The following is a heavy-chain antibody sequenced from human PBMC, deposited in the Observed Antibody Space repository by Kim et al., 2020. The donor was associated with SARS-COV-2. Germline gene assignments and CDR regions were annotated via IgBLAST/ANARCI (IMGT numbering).Heavy chain of an antibody. Sequence: GESLKISCKGSGYSFTSYWISWVRQMPGKGLEWMGRIDPSDSYTNYSPSFQGHVTISADKSISTAYLQWSSLKASDTAMYYCARQPPRWGYFDWLGWFDPWGQGTLVTVSS. J-gene: IGHJ5*02. CDR2: IDPSDSYT. V-gene: IGHV5-10-1*01. CDR1: GYSFTSYW. CDR3: ARQPPRWGYFDWLGWFDP. D-gene: IGHD3-9*01.